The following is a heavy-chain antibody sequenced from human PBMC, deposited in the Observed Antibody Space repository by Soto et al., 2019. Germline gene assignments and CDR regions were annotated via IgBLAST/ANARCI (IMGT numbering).Heavy chain of an antibody. D-gene: IGHD6-19*01. Sequence: SQTLSLTCAISGDSVSSNSAAWNLIRQSPSRGLEWLGRTYYRSKWYNDYAVSVKSRITINPDTSKNQFSLQLNSVTPEDTAVYHCARDQFVAVAGTGSENYFDYWGQGTLVTVSS. J-gene: IGHJ4*02. V-gene: IGHV6-1*01. CDR2: TYYRSKWYN. CDR3: ARDQFVAVAGTGSENYFDY. CDR1: GDSVSSNSAA.